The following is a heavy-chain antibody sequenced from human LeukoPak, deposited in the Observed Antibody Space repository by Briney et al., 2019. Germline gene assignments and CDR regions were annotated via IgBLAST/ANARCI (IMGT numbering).Heavy chain of an antibody. CDR2: IFSGDDT. D-gene: IGHD2-2*01. CDR1: GFTVSSKY. Sequence: GGSLRLSCAASGFTVSSKYMSWVRQAPGKGLEWVSVIFSGDDTYYADSVKGRFTIPRGSSENTLYLQMNSLRAEDTAVYYCARDFGRGYCSSNNCYGWFDPWGQGTLVTVSS. V-gene: IGHV3-66*01. CDR3: ARDFGRGYCSSNNCYGWFDP. J-gene: IGHJ5*02.